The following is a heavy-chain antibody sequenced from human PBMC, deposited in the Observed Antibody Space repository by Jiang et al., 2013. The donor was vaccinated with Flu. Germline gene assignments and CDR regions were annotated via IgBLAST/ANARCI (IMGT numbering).Heavy chain of an antibody. J-gene: IGHJ6*02. CDR2: INHSGST. D-gene: IGHD2-2*01. V-gene: IGHV4-34*01. CDR1: GGSFSGYY. Sequence: LLKPSETLSLTCAVYGGSFSGYYWSWIRQPPGKGLEWIGEINHSGSTNYNPSLKSRVTISVDTSKNQFSLKPSSVTAADTAVYYCARRSSTRPHYYGMDVWGQGTTVTVSS. CDR3: ARRSSTRPHYYGMDV.